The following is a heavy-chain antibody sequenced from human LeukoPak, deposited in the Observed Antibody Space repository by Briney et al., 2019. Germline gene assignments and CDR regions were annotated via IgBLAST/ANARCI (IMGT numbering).Heavy chain of an antibody. CDR1: EFSVSSNY. Sequence: GGSLRLSCAVSEFSVSSNYMNWVRQAPGKGLEWISYISGRSSTIYYADSVRGRFTISRDNAKNSMYLQMNSLRAEDTAVYYCARDRLTSGSYFFDYWGQGTLVTVSS. D-gene: IGHD1-26*01. J-gene: IGHJ4*02. CDR2: ISGRSSTI. CDR3: ARDRLTSGSYFFDY. V-gene: IGHV3-48*01.